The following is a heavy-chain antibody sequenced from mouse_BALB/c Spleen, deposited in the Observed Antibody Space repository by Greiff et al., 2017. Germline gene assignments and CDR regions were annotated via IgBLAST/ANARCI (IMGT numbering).Heavy chain of an antibody. CDR3: ARGLLRSDY. Sequence: EVQVVESGGGLVKPGGSLKLSCAASGFTFSDYYMYWVRQTPEKRLEWVATISDGGSYTYYPDSVKGRFTISRDNAKNNLYLQMSSLKSEDTAMYYCARGLLRSDYWGQGTTLTVSS. J-gene: IGHJ2*01. V-gene: IGHV5-4*02. CDR2: ISDGGSYT. D-gene: IGHD1-1*01. CDR1: GFTFSDYY.